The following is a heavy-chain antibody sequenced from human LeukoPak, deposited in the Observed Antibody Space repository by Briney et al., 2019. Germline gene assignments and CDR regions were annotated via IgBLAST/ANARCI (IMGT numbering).Heavy chain of an antibody. V-gene: IGHV1-2*02. CDR1: GYTFTGYY. J-gene: IGHJ3*02. D-gene: IGHD3/OR15-3a*01. CDR3: ARESDFSDAFDI. CDR2: INPNSGGT. Sequence: ASVKVSCKASGYTFTGYYMHWVRQAPGQGLEWMGWINPNSGGTNYAQKFQGRVTMTRDTSISTAYMELSRLRSDDTAVYYCARESDFSDAFDIWGQGTMVTVSS.